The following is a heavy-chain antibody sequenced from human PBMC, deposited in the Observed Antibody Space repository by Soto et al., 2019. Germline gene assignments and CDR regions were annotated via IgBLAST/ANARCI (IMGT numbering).Heavy chain of an antibody. Sequence: PWGSLRLSCAASGFTFSSYAMHWVRQAPGKGLEWVAVISYDGINKYYAGSVKGRFTISRDNSKNTLYLQMNSLRAEDTAVYYCAREENHWGQGSLVTV. CDR3: AREENH. CDR1: GFTFSSYA. V-gene: IGHV3-30-3*01. CDR2: ISYDGINK. J-gene: IGHJ5*02.